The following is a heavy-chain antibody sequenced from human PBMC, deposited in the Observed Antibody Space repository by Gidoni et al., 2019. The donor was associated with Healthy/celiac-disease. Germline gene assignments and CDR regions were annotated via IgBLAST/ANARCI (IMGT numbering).Heavy chain of an antibody. J-gene: IGHJ4*02. CDR1: GFTFSSYS. V-gene: IGHV3-48*04. Sequence: EVQLVESGGGLVQPGGSLRLSCAASGFTFSSYSMNWVRQAPGKGLEWVSYISSSSSTIYYADSVKGRFTISRDNAKNSLYLKMNSLRAEDTAVYYCARGEGVSKNPIQMNRDYWGQGTLVTVSS. CDR2: ISSSSSTI. CDR3: ARGEGVSKNPIQMNRDY. D-gene: IGHD5-18*01.